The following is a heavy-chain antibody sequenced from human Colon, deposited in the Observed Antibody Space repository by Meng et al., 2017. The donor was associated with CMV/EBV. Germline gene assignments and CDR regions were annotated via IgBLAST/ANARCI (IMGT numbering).Heavy chain of an antibody. CDR3: TREQLGY. V-gene: IGHV3-23*01. Sequence: GESLKISCAASGFTFSTEAMNWGRQAPGKGLEWVSGITNGGATYYADSVKGRFTIYRDNSKNTVYLQMNGLRADDTAKYYCTREQLGYWGQGTMVTVSS. J-gene: IGHJ4*02. CDR2: ITNGGAT. CDR1: GFTFSTEA. D-gene: IGHD1-26*01.